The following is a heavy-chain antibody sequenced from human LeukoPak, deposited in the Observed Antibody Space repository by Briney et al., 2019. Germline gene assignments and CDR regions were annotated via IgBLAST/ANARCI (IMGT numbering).Heavy chain of an antibody. V-gene: IGHV4-39*01. CDR3: ARHRLGGYTYYYYYYMDV. Sequence: SSETLSLTCTVSGGSISSSSYYWGWIRQPPGKGLEWIGSIYYSGSTYYNPSLKSRVTISVDTSKNQFSLKLSSVTAADTAVYYCARHRLGGYTYYYYYYMDVWGKGTTVTISS. CDR1: GGSISSSSYY. J-gene: IGHJ6*03. D-gene: IGHD3-22*01. CDR2: IYYSGST.